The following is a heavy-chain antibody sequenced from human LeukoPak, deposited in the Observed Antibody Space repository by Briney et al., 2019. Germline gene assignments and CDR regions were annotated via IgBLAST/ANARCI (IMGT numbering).Heavy chain of an antibody. V-gene: IGHV4-34*01. J-gene: IGHJ5*02. CDR2: INHSGST. Sequence: TSSETLSLTCAVYGGSFSGYYWSWIRQPPGKGLEWIGEINHSGSTNYNPSLKSRVTISVDTSKNQFSLKLSSVTAADTAVYYCARAVPPSWIQLWLATNWFDPWGQGTLVTVSS. CDR3: ARAVPPSWIQLWLATNWFDP. CDR1: GGSFSGYY. D-gene: IGHD5-18*01.